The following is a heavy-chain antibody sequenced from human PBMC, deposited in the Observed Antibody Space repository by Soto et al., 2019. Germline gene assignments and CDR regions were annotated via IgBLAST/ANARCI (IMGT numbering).Heavy chain of an antibody. CDR3: ARGGSINWYFDL. CDR1: GFTFSSYR. CDR2: INSDGSST. D-gene: IGHD1-26*01. Sequence: EVQLVESGGGLVQPGGSLRLSCAASGFTFSSYRMHWVRQAPGKGLVWVSRINSDGSSTSYAVSVKGRFPISRDNAKNTLYLQMTSLRAEDTAVYYCARGGSINWYFDLWGRGTLVTVSS. J-gene: IGHJ2*01. V-gene: IGHV3-74*01.